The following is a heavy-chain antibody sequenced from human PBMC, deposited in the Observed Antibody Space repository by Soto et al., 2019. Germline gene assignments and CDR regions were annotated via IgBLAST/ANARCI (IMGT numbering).Heavy chain of an antibody. D-gene: IGHD5-18*01. J-gene: IGHJ4*02. CDR2: IWYDGNNK. CDR3: AREVHTAMAPSFEY. CDR1: GFTFGSYG. V-gene: IGHV3-33*01. Sequence: LRLSCVASGFTFGSYGMHWVRQAPGKGLEWVAVIWYDGNNKNYADSVKGRFTISRDNSKNTLYLQINSPRAEDTAVYYCAREVHTAMAPSFEYWGQGTPVTVSS.